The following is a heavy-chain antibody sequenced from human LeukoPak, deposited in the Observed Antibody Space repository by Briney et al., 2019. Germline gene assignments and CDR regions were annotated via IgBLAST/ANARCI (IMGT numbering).Heavy chain of an antibody. D-gene: IGHD2-8*01. J-gene: IGHJ3*02. V-gene: IGHV3-21*01. CDR2: ISSSSSYI. Sequence: GGSLRLSCAASGFTFSSYSMNWVRQAPGKGLEWVSSISSSSSYIYYADSVKGRFTISRDNAKNSLYLQMNSLRAEDTAVYYCVRDFLTKAFDIWGQGTMVTVSS. CDR3: VRDFLTKAFDI. CDR1: GFTFSSYS.